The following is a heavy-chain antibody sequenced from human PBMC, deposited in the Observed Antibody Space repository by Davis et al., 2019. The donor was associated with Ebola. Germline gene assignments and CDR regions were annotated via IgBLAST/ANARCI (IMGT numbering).Heavy chain of an antibody. D-gene: IGHD2-2*01. V-gene: IGHV4-34*01. CDR2: INHSGST. Sequence: MPGGSLRLSCAVYGGSFSGYYWSWIRQPPGKGLEWIGEINHSGSTNYNPSLKSRVTISVDTSKNQFSLKLSSVTAADTAVYYCARGPNKYCSSTSCYLYYYYYGMDVWGQGTTVTVSS. CDR1: GGSFSGYY. J-gene: IGHJ6*02. CDR3: ARGPNKYCSSTSCYLYYYYYGMDV.